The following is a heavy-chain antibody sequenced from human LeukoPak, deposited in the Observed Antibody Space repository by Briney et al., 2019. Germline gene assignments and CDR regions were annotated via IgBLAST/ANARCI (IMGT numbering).Heavy chain of an antibody. V-gene: IGHV1-8*01. Sequence: GASVKVSCKTSGYPFTTYEINWVRQAAGQGLEWMGWVHPDTGYADYAQKFQGRVTMTSDTSISTAYMELSSLRSEDTAVYYCAVGAAAGRGWFDPWGQGTLVTVSS. CDR1: GYPFTTYE. D-gene: IGHD6-13*01. CDR3: AVGAAAGRGWFDP. J-gene: IGHJ5*02. CDR2: VHPDTGYA.